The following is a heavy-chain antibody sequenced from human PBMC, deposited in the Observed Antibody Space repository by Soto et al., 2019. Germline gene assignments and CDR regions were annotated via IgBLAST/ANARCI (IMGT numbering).Heavy chain of an antibody. D-gene: IGHD3-3*01. CDR1: GYTFTSYG. CDR2: ISVYNGNT. J-gene: IGHJ5*02. CDR3: AREDYDFWSGTGWFDP. Sequence: GPPVNVSCKASGYTFTSYGISWVRQAPGQGLEWMGWISVYNGNTNYAQKLQGRVAMTTDTSTSTAYMELRSLRSDDTAVYYCAREDYDFWSGTGWFDPWGQGTLVTVSS. V-gene: IGHV1-18*01.